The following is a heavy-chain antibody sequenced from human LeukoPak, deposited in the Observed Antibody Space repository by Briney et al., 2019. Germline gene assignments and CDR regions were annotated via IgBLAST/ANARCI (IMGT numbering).Heavy chain of an antibody. CDR3: ARFETVAAKPLEY. D-gene: IGHD6-19*01. Sequence: PGRSLRLSCAASGFTFSSYAMHWVRQAPGKGLEWVAVISYDGSNKYYADSVKGRFTISRDNARNSLYLQMNSLRAEDTAVYYCARFETVAAKPLEYWGQGTLVSVSS. V-gene: IGHV3-30-3*01. J-gene: IGHJ4*02. CDR2: ISYDGSNK. CDR1: GFTFSSYA.